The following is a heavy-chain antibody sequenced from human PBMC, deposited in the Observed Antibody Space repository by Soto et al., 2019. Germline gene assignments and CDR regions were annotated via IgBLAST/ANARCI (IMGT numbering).Heavy chain of an antibody. V-gene: IGHV3-23*01. D-gene: IGHD3-10*01. CDR1: GFTFSSYG. Sequence: GGSLRLSCAASGFTFSSYGMHWVRQAPGKGLEWVSAISGSGGSTYYADSVKGRFTISRDNSKNTLYLQMNSLRAEDTAVYYCAKRDRYYYGSGSYSPYYYYMDVWGKGTTVTVSS. J-gene: IGHJ6*03. CDR2: ISGSGGST. CDR3: AKRDRYYYGSGSYSPYYYYMDV.